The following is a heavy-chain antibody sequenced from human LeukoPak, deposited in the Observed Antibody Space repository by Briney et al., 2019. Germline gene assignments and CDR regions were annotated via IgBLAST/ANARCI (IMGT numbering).Heavy chain of an antibody. V-gene: IGHV4-34*01. Sequence: PSETLSLTCAVYGGSFSGYYWSWIRQPPGKGLEWIGEINHSGSTNYNPSLKSRVTISVDTSKNQFSLKLSSVTAADTAVYYCARENFSGSYYGYYYYYMDVWGKGTTVTISS. CDR2: INHSGST. CDR1: GGSFSGYY. J-gene: IGHJ6*03. CDR3: ARENFSGSYYGYYYYYMDV. D-gene: IGHD1-26*01.